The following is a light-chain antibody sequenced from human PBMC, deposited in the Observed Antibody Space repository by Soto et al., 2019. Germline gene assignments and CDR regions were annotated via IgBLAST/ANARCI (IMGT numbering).Light chain of an antibody. CDR3: QQYNTYWT. CDR1: QSVSSSY. J-gene: IGKJ1*01. V-gene: IGKV3-20*01. CDR2: GAS. Sequence: EIVLTQSPGTLSLSPGERATLSCRASQSVSSSYLAWYQQKPGQAPRLLIYGASSRESGVPSRFSGSGSGTEFTLTISSLQPDDFATYYCQQYNTYWTFGQGTKVDIK.